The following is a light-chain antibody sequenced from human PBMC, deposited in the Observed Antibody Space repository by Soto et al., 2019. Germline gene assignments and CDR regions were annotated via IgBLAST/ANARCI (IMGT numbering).Light chain of an antibody. Sequence: QSALTQPPSASGSPGQSVTISCTGTSSDVGGYNYVSWYQQHPGKAPKLMIYEVSKRPSGVPDRFSGSKSGNTASLTVPGLQAEDEAYYYWSSYAGSNNNYVFGTGTKLTVL. CDR1: SSDVGGYNY. CDR3: SSYAGSNNNYV. V-gene: IGLV2-8*01. CDR2: EVS. J-gene: IGLJ1*01.